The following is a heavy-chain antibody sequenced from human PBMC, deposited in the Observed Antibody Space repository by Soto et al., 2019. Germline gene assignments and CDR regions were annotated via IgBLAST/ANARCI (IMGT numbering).Heavy chain of an antibody. V-gene: IGHV3-23*01. CDR3: VKDFRVGYDWTHD. CDR1: GFIFSNYA. Sequence: DVQLLESGGDLVQPGGSLRLSCAASGFIFSNYAMSWVRQAPGKGLEWVSLIRGSGGPTNYADSVKGRFTVSRDNSKKILLLQMTSLGAEDTAVYYCVKDFRVGYDWTHDWGQGTLVTVSS. CDR2: IRGSGGPT. D-gene: IGHD5-12*01. J-gene: IGHJ4*02.